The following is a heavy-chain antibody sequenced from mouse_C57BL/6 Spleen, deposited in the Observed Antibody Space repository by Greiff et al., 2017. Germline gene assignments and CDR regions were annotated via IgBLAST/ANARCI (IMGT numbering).Heavy chain of an antibody. Sequence: EVKLMESGGGLVKPGGSLKLSCAASGFTFSDYGMHWVRQAPEKGLEWVAYISSGSSTIYYADTVKGRFTISRDNAKNTLFLQMTRLRSEDTAMYYCARQGYDGTFAYWGQGTLVTVAA. CDR3: ARQGYDGTFAY. V-gene: IGHV5-17*01. D-gene: IGHD2-2*01. CDR2: ISSGSSTI. CDR1: GFTFSDYG. J-gene: IGHJ3*01.